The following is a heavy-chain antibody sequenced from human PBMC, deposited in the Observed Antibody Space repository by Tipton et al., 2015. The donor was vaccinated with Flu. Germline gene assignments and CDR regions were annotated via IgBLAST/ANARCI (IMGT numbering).Heavy chain of an antibody. Sequence: LRLSCNVSGGSLSGYYWSWIQQLAGKGLEWIGRIYTSGNTNYSPSLKSRVTMSVDTSKNQFSLKLSSMTAADTAVYYCARGQGNSGWRYFDYWGQGTLVTVSS. V-gene: IGHV4-4*07. CDR1: GGSLSGYY. J-gene: IGHJ4*02. CDR3: ARGQGNSGWRYFDY. D-gene: IGHD6-19*01. CDR2: IYTSGNT.